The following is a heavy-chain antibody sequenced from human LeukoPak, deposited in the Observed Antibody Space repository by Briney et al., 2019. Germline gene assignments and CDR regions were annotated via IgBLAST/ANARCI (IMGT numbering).Heavy chain of an antibody. J-gene: IGHJ4*02. CDR2: IIPMLGTA. V-gene: IGHV1-69*13. CDR3: AREVRATLY. D-gene: IGHD1-26*01. Sequence: SVQVSFKASLGTFSSYVISGVRPAPGRGLEWMGGIIPMLGTANYAQKFQGRVTITADESTSTAFMELSSLRSEDTAVFYCAREVRATLYWGQGTLVTVSS. CDR1: LGTFSSYV.